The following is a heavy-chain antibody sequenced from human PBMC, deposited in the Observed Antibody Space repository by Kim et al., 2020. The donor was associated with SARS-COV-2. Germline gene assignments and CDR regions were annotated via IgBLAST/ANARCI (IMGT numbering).Heavy chain of an antibody. CDR1: GFTFSNAW. J-gene: IGHJ4*02. CDR3: TTDRFYDYVWGSYRYTDY. CDR2: IKSKTDGGTT. Sequence: GGSLRLSCAASGFTFSNAWMSWVRQAPGKGLEWVGRIKSKTDGGTTDYSAPVKGRFTISRDDSKNTLYLQMNSLKTEDTAVYYCTTDRFYDYVWGSYRYTDYWGQGTLVTVSS. D-gene: IGHD3-16*02. V-gene: IGHV3-15*01.